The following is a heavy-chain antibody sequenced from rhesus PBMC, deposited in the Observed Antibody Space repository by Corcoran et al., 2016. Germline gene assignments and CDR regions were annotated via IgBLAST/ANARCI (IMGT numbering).Heavy chain of an antibody. CDR1: GGSISSSY. D-gene: IGHD1-1-1*01. J-gene: IGHJ4*01. V-gene: IGHV4-169*02. CDR3: ASGIAGKYDY. Sequence: QLQLQESGPGLVKPSETLSVTCAVSGGSISSSYWSWFRQAPGKGLEWIGYIYGSGSSTNYNPSLKSRVTLSVDTSKNQLSLKLSSVTAADTAVYYCASGIAGKYDYWGQGVLVTVSS. CDR2: IYGSGSST.